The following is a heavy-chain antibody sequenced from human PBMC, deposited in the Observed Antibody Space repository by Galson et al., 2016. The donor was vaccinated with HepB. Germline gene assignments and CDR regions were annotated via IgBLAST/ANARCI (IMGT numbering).Heavy chain of an antibody. CDR2: IHYTGNT. D-gene: IGHD4/OR15-4a*01. CDR1: GVSIDSGDYY. Sequence: TLSLTCTVSGVSIDSGDYYWTWIRQHPEKGLEWIGSIHYTGNTYSNPSLTGRVIVAVDTSKNQLSLKLISVTAADTAMYYCARARDVLGARAGFDYWGPGTLVTVSS. V-gene: IGHV4-31*03. CDR3: ARARDVLGARAGFDY. J-gene: IGHJ4*02.